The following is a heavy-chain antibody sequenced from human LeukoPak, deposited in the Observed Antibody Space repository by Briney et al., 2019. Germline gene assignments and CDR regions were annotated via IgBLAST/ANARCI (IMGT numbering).Heavy chain of an antibody. Sequence: SETLSLTCAVYGGSFSGYYWSWLRQPPGKGLEGIGEINHSGSTNYNPSLKSRVTISVDTSKNQFSLTLSSVPAADTAVYYCARSIAAAGRPFDSWGQGTLVTVSS. CDR2: INHSGST. J-gene: IGHJ4*02. CDR3: ARSIAAAGRPFDS. D-gene: IGHD6-13*01. V-gene: IGHV4-34*01. CDR1: GGSFSGYY.